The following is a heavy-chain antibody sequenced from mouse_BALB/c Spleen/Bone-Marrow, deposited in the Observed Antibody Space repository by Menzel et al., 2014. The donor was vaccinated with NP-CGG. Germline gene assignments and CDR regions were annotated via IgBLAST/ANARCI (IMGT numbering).Heavy chain of an antibody. CDR3: ARHPRGSTMXXYTMXY. D-gene: IGHD1-1*02. Sequence: EVQVVESGGGLVKPGGSLKLSCAASGFAFSYYDMSWVRQTPEKRLEWVAYVSSGGGSTYYPATVKGRFPISRDNSKNSPYPQMSSLKSENKAMYYCARHPRGSTMXXYTMXYWGQGTSVTVSS. CDR2: VSSGGGST. V-gene: IGHV5-12-1*01. J-gene: IGHJ4*01. CDR1: GFAFSYYD.